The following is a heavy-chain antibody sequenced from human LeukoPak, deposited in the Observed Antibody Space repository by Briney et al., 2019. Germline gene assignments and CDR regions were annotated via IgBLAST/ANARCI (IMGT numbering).Heavy chain of an antibody. CDR3: AREPRDSSGYYYDY. D-gene: IGHD3-22*01. J-gene: IGHJ4*02. Sequence: PGGSLRLSCAASGFTFSSYGMHWVRQAPGKGLEWVAVISYDGSNKYYADSVKGRFTISRDNSKNTLYLQMNSLRAEDTAVYYCAREPRDSSGYYYDYWGQGTLVTVSS. V-gene: IGHV3-30*03. CDR1: GFTFSSYG. CDR2: ISYDGSNK.